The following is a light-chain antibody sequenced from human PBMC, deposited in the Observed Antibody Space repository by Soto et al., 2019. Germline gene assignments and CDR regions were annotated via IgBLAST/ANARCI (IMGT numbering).Light chain of an antibody. J-gene: IGLJ1*01. CDR3: SSYTSINSYG. Sequence: ALTQPASVSGSPGQSITISCTGTNSDVGGYNYVSWYQQHPGKAPKLMIYYVSHRPSGVSNRFSGSKSGNTASLTISGLQAEDEADYYCSSYTSINSYGFGTGTKVTVL. CDR1: NSDVGGYNY. V-gene: IGLV2-14*03. CDR2: YVS.